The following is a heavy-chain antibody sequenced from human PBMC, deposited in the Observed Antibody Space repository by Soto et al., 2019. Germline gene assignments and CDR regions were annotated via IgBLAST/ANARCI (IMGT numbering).Heavy chain of an antibody. V-gene: IGHV1-58*02. CDR3: AADYRFRQWPLDYYYYMDV. Sequence: QTQLVQSGPEVKKPGTSVKVSCKASGFTFTSSAMQWVRQARGQRLEWIGWIVVGSGNTNYAQKFQERVTITRDMSTSTAYMELSSLRSEDTAVYYCAADYRFRQWPLDYYYYMDVWGKGTTVTVSS. D-gene: IGHD6-19*01. J-gene: IGHJ6*03. CDR1: GFTFTSSA. CDR2: IVVGSGNT.